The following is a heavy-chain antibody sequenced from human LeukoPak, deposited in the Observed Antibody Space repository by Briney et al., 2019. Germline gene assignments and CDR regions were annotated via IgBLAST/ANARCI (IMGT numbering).Heavy chain of an antibody. J-gene: IGHJ4*02. D-gene: IGHD3-22*01. CDR2: IYYSGST. CDR1: DGSISSGDYY. V-gene: IGHV4-30-4*01. Sequence: SQTLSLTCTVSDGSISSGDYYWSWIRQPPGKGLEWIGYIYYSGSTYYNPSLKSRVTISVDTSKNQFSLKLSSVTAADTAVYYCARLAKYYYDSSVDYWGQGTLVTVSS. CDR3: ARLAKYYYDSSVDY.